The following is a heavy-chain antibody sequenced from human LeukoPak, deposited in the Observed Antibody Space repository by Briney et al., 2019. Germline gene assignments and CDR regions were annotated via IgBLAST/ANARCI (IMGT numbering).Heavy chain of an antibody. CDR1: GFSSDSYT. D-gene: IGHD1-1*01. Sequence: GGSLRLSCAASGFSSDSYTMNWVRQAPGKGLEWVSYISSGSGTIYYADSVQGRFTISRDNAKNSLYLQMNSLRVEDTAVYYCARDWNYADYWGQGTLVTVSS. CDR3: ARDWNYADY. CDR2: ISSGSGTI. V-gene: IGHV3-48*01. J-gene: IGHJ4*02.